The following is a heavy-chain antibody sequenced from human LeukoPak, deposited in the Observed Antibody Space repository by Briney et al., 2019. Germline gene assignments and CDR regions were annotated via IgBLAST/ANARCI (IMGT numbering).Heavy chain of an antibody. V-gene: IGHV3-23*01. CDR2: ISGSGGST. CDR1: GFTFSSYG. D-gene: IGHD1-26*01. CDR3: ARDRGGSYWFDY. Sequence: GGTLRLSCAASGFTFSSYGMSWVRQAPGKGLEWVSAISGSGGSTYYADSVKGRFTISRDNAKNSLYLQMNSLRAEDTAVYYCARDRGGSYWFDYWGQGTLVTVSS. J-gene: IGHJ4*02.